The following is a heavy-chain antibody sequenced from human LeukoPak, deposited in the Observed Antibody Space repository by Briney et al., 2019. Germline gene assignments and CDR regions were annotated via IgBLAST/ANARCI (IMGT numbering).Heavy chain of an antibody. J-gene: IGHJ3*02. Sequence: ASVKVSCKASGYTFTSYGISWVRQAPGQGLEWMGWISAYNGNTNYAQKLQGRVTMTTDTSTSTAYMELRSLRSDDTAVYYCARLWTYDYGDYQHAFDIWGQGTMVTVSS. V-gene: IGHV1-18*01. CDR3: ARLWTYDYGDYQHAFDI. D-gene: IGHD4-17*01. CDR1: GYTFTSYG. CDR2: ISAYNGNT.